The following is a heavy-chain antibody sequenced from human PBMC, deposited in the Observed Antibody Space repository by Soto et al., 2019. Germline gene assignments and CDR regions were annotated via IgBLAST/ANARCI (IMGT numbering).Heavy chain of an antibody. D-gene: IGHD3-10*01. J-gene: IGHJ5*02. V-gene: IGHV4-59*08. CDR3: ARQHYYVDP. CDR1: GGSISSYY. CDR2: IYYNGST. Sequence: SETLSLTCTVSGGSISSYYWSWIRQPPGKGLEWIGYIYYNGSTNYNPSLKSRVTISVDTSKNQFSLKLSSVTAADTAVYYCARQHYYVDPWGQGTLVTVSS.